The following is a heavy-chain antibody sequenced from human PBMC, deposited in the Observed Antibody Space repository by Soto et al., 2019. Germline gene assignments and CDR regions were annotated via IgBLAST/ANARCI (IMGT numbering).Heavy chain of an antibody. CDR3: VRRHVSATGIDWFDP. CDR1: GYTFTRYG. D-gene: IGHD6-13*01. V-gene: IGHV1-3*01. J-gene: IGHJ5*02. CDR2: INAANGDT. Sequence: ASVKVSCKASGYTFTRYGIHWVRQAPGQRLESMGWINAANGDTKYSPKFQGRVTITRDTSASTAYMELSSMRSEDTAVYYCVRRHVSATGIDWFDPWGQGTLVTVSS.